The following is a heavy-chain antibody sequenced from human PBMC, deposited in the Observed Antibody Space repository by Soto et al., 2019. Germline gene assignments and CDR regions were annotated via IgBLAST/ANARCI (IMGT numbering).Heavy chain of an antibody. V-gene: IGHV1-69*13. CDR3: ATPISLIVVVPAASSYYGMDV. D-gene: IGHD2-2*01. Sequence: SVKVSCKASGGTFSSYAISWVRQAPGQGLEWMGGIIPIFGTANYAQKFQGRVTITADESTSTAYMELSSLRSEDTAVYYCATPISLIVVVPAASSYYGMDVWGQGTTVTVSS. CDR1: GGTFSSYA. CDR2: IIPIFGTA. J-gene: IGHJ6*02.